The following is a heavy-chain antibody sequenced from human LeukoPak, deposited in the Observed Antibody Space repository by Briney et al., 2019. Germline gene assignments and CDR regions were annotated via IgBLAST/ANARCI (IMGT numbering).Heavy chain of an antibody. J-gene: IGHJ3*02. CDR1: GVSFSGYY. D-gene: IGHD3-22*01. V-gene: IGHV4-34*01. CDR2: INPADGT. CDR3: ARGPYSYDSSVAFDI. Sequence: SETLSLTCAVYGVSFSGYYWTWIRQPPGKGLEWIGEINPADGTNYNPSPKSRVTISVDTSKNQFSLKLSSVTAADTAVYFCARGPYSYDSSVAFDIWGQGTMVTVSS.